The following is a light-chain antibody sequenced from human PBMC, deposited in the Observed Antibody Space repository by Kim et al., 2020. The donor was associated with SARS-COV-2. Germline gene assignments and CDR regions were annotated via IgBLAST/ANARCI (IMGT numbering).Light chain of an antibody. Sequence: SSVNITCTLSSWHSTDIIPWHQEQTGKAPRYLMKVEGDVGCSKGSGVPDRFSGSSSAGARYLSISNLQTEDEVDYYCEVWESDTWVFGGGTQLTVL. CDR1: SWHSTDI. CDR2: VEGDVGC. V-gene: IGLV4-60*03. CDR3: EVWESDTWV. J-gene: IGLJ3*02.